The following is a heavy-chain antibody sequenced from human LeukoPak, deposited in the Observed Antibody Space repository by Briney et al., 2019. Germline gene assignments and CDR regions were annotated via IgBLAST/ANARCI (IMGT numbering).Heavy chain of an antibody. CDR1: GGSICSYY. CDR2: IYYSGST. Sequence: TLSLTCTVSGGSICSYYWSWIRQPPGRGLEWIGYIYYSGSTSYNPSLKGRVTISVDTSKNQFSLKLSSVTAADTAVYYCARGRRTADIWRQGTMVTVSS. V-gene: IGHV4-59*01. D-gene: IGHD1-14*01. J-gene: IGHJ3*02. CDR3: ARGRRTADI.